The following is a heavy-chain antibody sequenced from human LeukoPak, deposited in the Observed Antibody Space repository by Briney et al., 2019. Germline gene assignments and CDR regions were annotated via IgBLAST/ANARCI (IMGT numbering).Heavy chain of an antibody. CDR3: ARAYCSSTTCYFYIAFDY. Sequence: GESLKISCKGSGYRFTSYWIAWVRQMPGKGLEWMGIIYLGDSETRYSPSFQGQVTISVDKSISTAYLQWSSLKASDTAMYSCARAYCSSTTCYFYIAFDYWGQGTLVTVSS. CDR2: IYLGDSET. CDR1: GYRFTSYW. D-gene: IGHD2-2*01. J-gene: IGHJ4*02. V-gene: IGHV5-51*01.